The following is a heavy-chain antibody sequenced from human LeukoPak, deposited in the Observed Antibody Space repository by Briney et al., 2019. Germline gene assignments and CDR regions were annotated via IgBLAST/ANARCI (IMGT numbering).Heavy chain of an antibody. D-gene: IGHD3-22*01. CDR2: ISSKSGTK. Sequence: PGGSLRLSCVASGFKFDDYAMNWVRQAPGKGLEWVSGISSKSGTKGYADSVKGRFTTSRDNAKNSLYLQMNSLTTEDTALYYCAKDANHNYFDTSAYFSFGGQGTLVTVSS. J-gene: IGHJ4*02. CDR1: GFKFDDYA. V-gene: IGHV3-9*01. CDR3: AKDANHNYFDTSAYFSF.